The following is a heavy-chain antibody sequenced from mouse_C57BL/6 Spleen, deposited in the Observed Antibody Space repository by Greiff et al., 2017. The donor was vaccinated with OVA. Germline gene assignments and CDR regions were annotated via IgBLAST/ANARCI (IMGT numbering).Heavy chain of an antibody. V-gene: IGHV1-50*01. J-gene: IGHJ4*01. CDR1: GYTFTSYW. D-gene: IGHD1-1*02. CDR3: ARSGGMRPDY. Sequence: VQLQQPGAELVKPGASVKLSCKASGYTFTSYWMQWVKPRPGQGLEWIGEIDPSDSYTNYNQKFKGKATLTVDTSSSTAYMQLSSLTSEDSAVYYCARSGGMRPDYWGQGTSVTVSS. CDR2: IDPSDSYT.